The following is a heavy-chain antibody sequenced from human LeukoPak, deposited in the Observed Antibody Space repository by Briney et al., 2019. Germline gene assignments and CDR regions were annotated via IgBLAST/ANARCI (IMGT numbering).Heavy chain of an antibody. D-gene: IGHD6-13*01. V-gene: IGHV3-23*01. CDR1: GFTFSSYA. CDR2: ISGSGDST. CDR3: AKTRPLDSSSWSHGDY. J-gene: IGHJ4*02. Sequence: GGSLRLSCAASGFTFSSYAMSWVRQAPGKGLEWVSAISGSGDSTYFGDSVKGRFTISRDNSKNTLYLQMNSPRAEDTAVYYCAKTRPLDSSSWSHGDYWGQGTLVTVSS.